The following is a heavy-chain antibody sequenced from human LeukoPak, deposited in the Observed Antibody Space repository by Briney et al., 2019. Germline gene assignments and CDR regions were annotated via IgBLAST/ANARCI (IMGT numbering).Heavy chain of an antibody. CDR3: AKSSHYSGYDWGYDY. V-gene: IGHV3-23*01. CDR1: GFTFNNYA. Sequence: PGGSLRLSCAASGFTFNNYAMNWVRQAPGKGLEGVSGISGSGGNTYYTDSVKGRFTISRDNSKNTLYLQMNRLRAEDTAVYYCAKSSHYSGYDWGYDYWGQGTLVTVSS. D-gene: IGHD5-12*01. CDR2: ISGSGGNT. J-gene: IGHJ4*02.